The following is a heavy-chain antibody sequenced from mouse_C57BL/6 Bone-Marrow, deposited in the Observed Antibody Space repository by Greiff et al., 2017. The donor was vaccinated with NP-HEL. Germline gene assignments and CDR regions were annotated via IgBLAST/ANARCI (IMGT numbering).Heavy chain of an antibody. CDR3: ATDYAMDY. J-gene: IGHJ4*01. V-gene: IGHV1-50*01. CDR1: GYTFTSYW. CDR2: IDPSDSYS. Sequence: QVQLQQPGAELVKPGASVKLSCKASGYTFTSYWMQWVKQRPGQGLEWIGEIDPSDSYSNYNQKFKGKATLTVDTSSRTAYMQLSSLTSEDSAVYYCATDYAMDYWGQGTSVTVSS. D-gene: IGHD1-1*01.